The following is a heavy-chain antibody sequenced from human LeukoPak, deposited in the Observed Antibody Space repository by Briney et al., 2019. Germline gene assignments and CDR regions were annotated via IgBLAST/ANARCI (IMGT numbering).Heavy chain of an antibody. CDR3: ARGHRSSSWYFGSGDLNYLFDY. J-gene: IGHJ4*02. V-gene: IGHV3-30-3*01. CDR1: GFTFSSYA. CDR2: ISYDGSNK. D-gene: IGHD6-13*01. Sequence: QAGGSLRLSCAASGFTFSSYAMHWVRQAPGKGLEWVAVISYDGSNKYYADSVKGRFTISRDNSKNTLYLQMNSLRAEDTAVYYCARGHRSSSWYFGSGDLNYLFDYWGQGTLVTVSS.